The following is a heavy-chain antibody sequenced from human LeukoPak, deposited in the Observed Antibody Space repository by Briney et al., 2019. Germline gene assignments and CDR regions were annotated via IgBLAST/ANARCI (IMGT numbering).Heavy chain of an antibody. J-gene: IGHJ5*02. D-gene: IGHD6-19*01. CDR2: IYSSGST. CDR3: AREAGILFNWFDP. V-gene: IGHV3-66*03. CDR1: GFTFSSYW. Sequence: GGSLRLSCAASGFTFSSYWMSWVRQAPGKGLEWVSDIYSSGSTYYADSVKGRFTISRDNSKNTLYLQMNSLRAEDTAVYYCAREAGILFNWFDPWGQGTLVTVSS.